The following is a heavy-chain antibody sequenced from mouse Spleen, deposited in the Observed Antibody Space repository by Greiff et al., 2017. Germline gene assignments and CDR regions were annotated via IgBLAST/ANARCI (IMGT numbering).Heavy chain of an antibody. CDR1: GYTFTDYY. Sequence: QVQLQQSGAELVRPGASVKLSCKASGYTFTDYYINWVKQRPGQGLEWIASIDRGSGNTYYNEKFKGKATLTAENASSTAYMQLSSLTSVDSAVYFCALDVDFDYRGQGNTLPVSS. J-gene: IGHJ2*01. CDR3: ALDVDFDY. CDR2: IDRGSGNT. V-gene: IGHV1-76*01.